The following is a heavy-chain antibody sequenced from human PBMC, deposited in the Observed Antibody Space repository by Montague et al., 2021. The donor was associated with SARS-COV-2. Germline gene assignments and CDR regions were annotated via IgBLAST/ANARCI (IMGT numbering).Heavy chain of an antibody. Sequence: SETLSLTCAVYGGSFSTYSWNWIRQPPGKGLEWIGEIHHGESTNYNPSLKSRVTISADTSKNQFSLKLTSVAAADTAVYYCARLGDGVVPSPILGVGPYYSYYCMDVWGKGTTVTVSS. J-gene: IGHJ6*03. D-gene: IGHD3-10*01. CDR2: IHHGEST. CDR1: GGSFSTYS. CDR3: ARLGDGVVPSPILGVGPYYSYYCMDV. V-gene: IGHV4-34*01.